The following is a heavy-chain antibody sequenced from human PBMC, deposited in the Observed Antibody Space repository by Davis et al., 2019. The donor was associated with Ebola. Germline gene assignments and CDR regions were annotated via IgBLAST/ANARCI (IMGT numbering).Heavy chain of an antibody. Sequence: SVKVSCKASGGTFSSYAISWVRQAPGQGLEWMGGIIPIFGTANYAQKFQGRVTITADESTSTAYMELSSLRSEDTAVYYCASAKEAANAFDIWGQGTMVTVSS. J-gene: IGHJ3*02. V-gene: IGHV1-69*13. D-gene: IGHD2-15*01. CDR2: IIPIFGTA. CDR3: ASAKEAANAFDI. CDR1: GGTFSSYA.